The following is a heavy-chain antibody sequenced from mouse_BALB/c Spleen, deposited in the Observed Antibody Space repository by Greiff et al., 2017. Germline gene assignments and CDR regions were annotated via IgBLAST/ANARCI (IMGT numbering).Heavy chain of an antibody. J-gene: IGHJ3*01. CDR2: ISSGGGST. Sequence: EVMLVESGGGLVKPGGSLKLSCAASGFAFSSYDMSWVRQTPEKRLEWVAYISSGGGSTYYPDTVKGRFTISRDNAKNTLYLQMSSLKSEDTAMYYCARHGLTQAWFAYWGQGTLVTVSA. V-gene: IGHV5-12-1*01. D-gene: IGHD3-2*02. CDR3: ARHGLTQAWFAY. CDR1: GFAFSSYD.